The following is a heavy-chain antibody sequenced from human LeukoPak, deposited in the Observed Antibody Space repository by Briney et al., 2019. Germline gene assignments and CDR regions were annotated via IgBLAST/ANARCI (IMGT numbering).Heavy chain of an antibody. CDR3: AKDSGP. D-gene: IGHD3-10*01. J-gene: IGHJ5*02. CDR1: GFTFDDYA. CDR2: ISWNSGSI. V-gene: IGHV3-9*01. Sequence: GGSLRLSCAASGFTFDDYAMHWGRHAPGKGLEWVSGISWNSGSIGYADSVKGRFTISRDNAKNSLYLQMNSLRAEGTALYYCAKDSGPWGQGTLVTVSS.